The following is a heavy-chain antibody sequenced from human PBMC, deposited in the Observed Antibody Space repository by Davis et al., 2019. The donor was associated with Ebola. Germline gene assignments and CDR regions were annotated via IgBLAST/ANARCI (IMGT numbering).Heavy chain of an antibody. CDR2: IDPSDSYT. V-gene: IGHV5-10-1*01. J-gene: IGHJ4*02. Sequence: GESLKISCKGSGYSFTSYWIGWVRQLPGKGLEWMGRIDPSDSYTKYSPSFEGHVTISADKSIRTAYLQWSSLKASDTAMYYCARELGDYGDPLDYWGQGTLVTVSS. D-gene: IGHD4-17*01. CDR1: GYSFTSYW. CDR3: ARELGDYGDPLDY.